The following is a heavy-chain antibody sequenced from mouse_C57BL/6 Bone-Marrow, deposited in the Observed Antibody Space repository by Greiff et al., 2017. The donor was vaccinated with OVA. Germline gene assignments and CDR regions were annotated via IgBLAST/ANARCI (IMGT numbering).Heavy chain of an antibody. CDR3: TTDDGYPYYYAMDY. D-gene: IGHD2-3*01. V-gene: IGHV14-4*01. J-gene: IGHJ4*01. CDR2: IDPENGDT. CDR1: GFNIKDDY. Sequence: EVQLQQSGAELVRPGASVKLSCTASGFNIKDDYMHWVKQRPEQGLAWIGWIDPENGDTEYASKFQGKATLTADTSSNSAYLQLSSLTSEDTAVYYCTTDDGYPYYYAMDYWGQGTSVTVSS.